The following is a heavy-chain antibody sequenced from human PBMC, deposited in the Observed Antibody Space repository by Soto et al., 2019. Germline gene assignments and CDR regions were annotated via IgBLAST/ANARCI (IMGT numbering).Heavy chain of an antibody. V-gene: IGHV3-33*01. CDR2: IWFDGSNK. CDR1: GFSFSSYV. Sequence: QVELVESGGGVVQPGWSLRLSCTASGFSFSSYVMHWVRQAPGKGLEWVAVIWFDGSNKHYAEFVKGRFTISRDNSKNTLYLQMNSLRDEDTAVYYCARVNGDDSFDYWGQGTLVTVSS. D-gene: IGHD4-17*01. J-gene: IGHJ4*02. CDR3: ARVNGDDSFDY.